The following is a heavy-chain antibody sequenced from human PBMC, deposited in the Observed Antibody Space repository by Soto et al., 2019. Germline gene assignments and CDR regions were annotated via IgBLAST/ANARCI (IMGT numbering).Heavy chain of an antibody. CDR2: IYYSGSA. V-gene: IGHV4-31*03. J-gene: IGHJ4*02. CDR3: ARDNIRGVIQRFDY. D-gene: IGHD3-10*01. Sequence: SETLSLTCTVSGGSISSGGYYWSWIRQHPGKGLEWIGYIYYSGSAYYNPSLKSRVTISVDTSKNQFSLKLSSVTAADTAVYYCARDNIRGVIQRFDYWGQGTLVTVSS. CDR1: GGSISSGGYY.